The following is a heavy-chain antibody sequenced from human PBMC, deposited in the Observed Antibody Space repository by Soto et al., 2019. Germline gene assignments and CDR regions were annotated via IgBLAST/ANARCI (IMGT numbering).Heavy chain of an antibody. CDR1: GYSFTSYW. CDR2: IYPGDSDT. CDR3: ARSSSSSWRNYYGMDV. D-gene: IGHD6-13*01. Sequence: PGESLKISSKGSGYSFTSYWIGWVRQMPGKCLEWMGIIYPGDSDTRYSPSFQGQVTISADKSISTAYLQWSSLKASDTAMYYCARSSSSSWRNYYGMDVWGQGTTVTVSS. J-gene: IGHJ6*02. V-gene: IGHV5-51*01.